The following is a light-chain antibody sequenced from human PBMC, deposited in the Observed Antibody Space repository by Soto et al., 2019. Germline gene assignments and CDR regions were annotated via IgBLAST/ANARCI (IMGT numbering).Light chain of an antibody. Sequence: QSVLTQPPSASGTPGQRVTISCSGSRSNIGSNNVNWYQHLPGTAPKLLIYSNNKRPSEVPDRFSGSKSGTSASLAISGLQSEDEADYYCAAWDGSLNGVVFGGGTKLTVL. CDR2: SNN. CDR1: RSNIGSNN. CDR3: AAWDGSLNGVV. J-gene: IGLJ2*01. V-gene: IGLV1-44*01.